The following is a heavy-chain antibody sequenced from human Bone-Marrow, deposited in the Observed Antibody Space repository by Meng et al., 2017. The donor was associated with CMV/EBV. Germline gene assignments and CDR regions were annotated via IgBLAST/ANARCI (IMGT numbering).Heavy chain of an antibody. CDR1: GFTFRDYY. V-gene: IGHV3-30*03. CDR2: ISYDGSNK. Sequence: GESLKISCAASGFTFRDYYMSWIRQAPGKGLEWVAVISYDGSNKYYADSVKGRFTISRDNSKNTLYLQLNSLRAEDTAVYYCARGVYSSGWYGMDVWGQGTTVTVSS. CDR3: ARGVYSSGWYGMDV. D-gene: IGHD6-19*01. J-gene: IGHJ6*02.